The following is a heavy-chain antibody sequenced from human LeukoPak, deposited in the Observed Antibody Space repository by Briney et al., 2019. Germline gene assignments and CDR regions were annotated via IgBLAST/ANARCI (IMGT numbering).Heavy chain of an antibody. D-gene: IGHD6-13*01. CDR2: ISYDGSNK. CDR3: ARDGEESSSWYFDY. Sequence: PGRSLRLSCAASGFTFSSYGMHWVRQAPGKGLEWVAVISYDGSNKYYADSVKGRFTISRDNAKNSLYLQMNSLRAEDTAVYYCARDGEESSSWYFDYWGQGTLVTVSS. J-gene: IGHJ4*02. V-gene: IGHV3-30*03. CDR1: GFTFSSYG.